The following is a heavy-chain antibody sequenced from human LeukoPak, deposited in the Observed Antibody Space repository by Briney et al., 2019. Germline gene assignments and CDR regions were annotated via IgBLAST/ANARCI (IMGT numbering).Heavy chain of an antibody. Sequence: PGGSLRLSCAASGFTFSSYWMSWVRQAPGKGLEWVANIKQDGSEKYYVDSVKGRFTISRDNAKNSLYLQMNSLRAEDTAVYYCARVPYGSGIFFDYWGQGTLVTVSS. V-gene: IGHV3-7*01. J-gene: IGHJ4*02. CDR1: GFTFSSYW. CDR3: ARVPYGSGIFFDY. D-gene: IGHD3-10*01. CDR2: IKQDGSEK.